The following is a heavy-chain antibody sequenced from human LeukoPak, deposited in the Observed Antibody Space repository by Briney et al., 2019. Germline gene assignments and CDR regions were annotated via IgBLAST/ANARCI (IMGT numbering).Heavy chain of an antibody. CDR1: GGSFSGYY. CDR3: ARTGEDTAMVFDY. CDR2: INHSGST. Sequence: SETLSLTCAVCGGSFSGYYWSWIRKPPGKGLEWIGEINHSGSTNYNPSLKSRVTISVDTSKNQFSLKLSSVTAADTAVYYCARTGEDTAMVFDYWGQGTLVTVSS. V-gene: IGHV4-34*01. J-gene: IGHJ4*02. D-gene: IGHD5-18*01.